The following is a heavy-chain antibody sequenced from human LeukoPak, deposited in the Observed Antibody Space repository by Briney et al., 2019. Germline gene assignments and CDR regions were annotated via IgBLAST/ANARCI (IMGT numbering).Heavy chain of an antibody. CDR3: ARVVGGYCSSTSCRIPFGDYYYYMDV. Sequence: GGSLRLSCAASGFTFSSYSMNWVRQAPGKGLEWVSSISSSSSYIYYADSVKGRFTISRDNAKNSLYLQMNSLRAEDTAVYYCARVVGGYCSSTSCRIPFGDYYYYMDVWGKGTTVTVSS. D-gene: IGHD2-2*03. CDR2: ISSSSSYI. CDR1: GFTFSSYS. V-gene: IGHV3-21*01. J-gene: IGHJ6*03.